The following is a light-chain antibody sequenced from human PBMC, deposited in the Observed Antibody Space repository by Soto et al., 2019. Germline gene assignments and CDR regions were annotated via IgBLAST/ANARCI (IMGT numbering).Light chain of an antibody. CDR1: SSDVGGYNY. V-gene: IGLV2-14*01. J-gene: IGLJ2*01. CDR2: NVS. CDR3: SSFTSSSTLV. Sequence: QSALTQPASVSRSPGQSITISCTGTSSDVGGYNYVSWYQQHPGKAPKLMIHNVSNRPSGVPNRFSGSKSGYTASLTISGLQAEDEADYYCSSFTSSSTLVFGGGTKVTVL.